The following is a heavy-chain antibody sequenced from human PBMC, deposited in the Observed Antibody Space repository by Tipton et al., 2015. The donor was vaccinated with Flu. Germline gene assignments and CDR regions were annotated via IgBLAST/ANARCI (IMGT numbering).Heavy chain of an antibody. CDR3: ARDGGIVGIKGGMDV. D-gene: IGHD1-26*01. CDR1: GGSISSFY. J-gene: IGHJ6*02. Sequence: TLSLTCTVSGGSISSFYWNWIRQPPGKGLEWIGYIYYSGSTNYNPSLKSRVTISVDTSKNQFSLKLSSVTAADTAVYYCARDGGIVGIKGGMDVWGQGTTVTVSS. CDR2: IYYSGST. V-gene: IGHV4-59*01.